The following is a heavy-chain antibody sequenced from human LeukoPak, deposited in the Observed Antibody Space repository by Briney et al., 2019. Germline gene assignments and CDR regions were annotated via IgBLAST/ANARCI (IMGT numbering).Heavy chain of an antibody. Sequence: ASVKVSCKASGGTFSSYVLSWVRQAPGQGLEWVGIINPSAGSTTYAQKFQDRVTMNRDTSTGTVYMELSSLRSEDTAVYYCARRDSRASSFDYWGQGTLVTVSS. CDR2: INPSAGST. CDR1: GGTFSSYV. J-gene: IGHJ4*02. V-gene: IGHV1-46*01. D-gene: IGHD3-22*01. CDR3: ARRDSRASSFDY.